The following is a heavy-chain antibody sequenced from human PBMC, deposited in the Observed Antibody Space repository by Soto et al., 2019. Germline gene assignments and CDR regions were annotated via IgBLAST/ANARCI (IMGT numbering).Heavy chain of an antibody. J-gene: IGHJ5*02. Sequence: QVQLVESGGGVVQPGRSLRLSCAASGFTFSSYAMHWVRQAPDKGLEWVAVISYDGSNKYYADSVKGRFTISRDNSKNTLYLQMNSLRAEDTAVYYCALMTTVTPNWFDPWGQGTLVTVSS. CDR3: ALMTTVTPNWFDP. V-gene: IGHV3-30-3*01. CDR1: GFTFSSYA. D-gene: IGHD4-17*01. CDR2: ISYDGSNK.